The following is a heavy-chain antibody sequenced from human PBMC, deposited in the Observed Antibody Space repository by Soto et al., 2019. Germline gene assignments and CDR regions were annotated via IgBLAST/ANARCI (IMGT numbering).Heavy chain of an antibody. D-gene: IGHD6-13*01. CDR3: ARDRSSSSRAHPAGYYYYYYGMDV. V-gene: IGHV1-69*01. J-gene: IGHJ6*02. CDR1: GGTFSSYA. Sequence: QVQLVQSGAEVKKPGSSVKFSCKASGGTFSSYAISWVRQAPGQGLEWMGGIIPIFGTANYAQKLQGRVTITAEESTSTAYMELSSLRSEDTAVYYCARDRSSSSRAHPAGYYYYYYGMDVWGQGTTVTVSS. CDR2: IIPIFGTA.